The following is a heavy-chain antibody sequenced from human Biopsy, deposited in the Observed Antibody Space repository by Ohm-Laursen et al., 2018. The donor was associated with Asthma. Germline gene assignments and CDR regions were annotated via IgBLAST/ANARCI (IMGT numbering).Heavy chain of an antibody. V-gene: IGHV1-69*13. Sequence: VKISCKGSRDIFSSYGFSWVRQAPGQGLEWMGGIIPISLTPSYARRFRGRVTISADEYTRTAYMELSSLRSEDTAVYYCARDPSYFDPSVEGWHLWGQGTMVTVSS. J-gene: IGHJ3*01. D-gene: IGHD3-22*01. CDR3: ARDPSYFDPSVEGWHL. CDR2: IIPISLTP. CDR1: RDIFSSYG.